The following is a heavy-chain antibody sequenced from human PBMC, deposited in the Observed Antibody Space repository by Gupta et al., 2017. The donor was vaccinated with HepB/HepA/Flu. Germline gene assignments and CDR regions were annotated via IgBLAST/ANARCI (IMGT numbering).Heavy chain of an antibody. CDR2: SIPIFGTT. CDR3: ASIAAAGYYYMDV. V-gene: IGHV1-69*01. CDR1: GGTFSSLA. D-gene: IGHD6-13*01. J-gene: IGHJ6*03. Sequence: QVQLVQSGAEVKRPGSSVTVSCKASGGTFSSLAISRVRQAPGQGLEWMGGSIPIFGTTKYIEKFQGRVTITAEESTGTAYMELKGLRSEDTAVYYCASIAAAGYYYMDVWGNGTSVTLSS.